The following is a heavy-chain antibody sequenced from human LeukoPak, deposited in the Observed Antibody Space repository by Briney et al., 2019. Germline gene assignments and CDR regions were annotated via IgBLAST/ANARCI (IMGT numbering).Heavy chain of an antibody. J-gene: IGHJ6*03. CDR2: ISGSGGST. D-gene: IGHD3-10*01. V-gene: IGHV3-23*01. CDR1: GFTFNNYA. Sequence: PGGSLRLSCATSGFTFNNYAMSWVRQAPGKGLEWVSAISGSGGSTYYADSVKGRFTISRDNSKNTLYLQMNSLRAEDTAVYYCAKAHHYYGSGRPEHYYYYYYMDVWGKGTTVTVSS. CDR3: AKAHHYYGSGRPEHYYYYYYMDV.